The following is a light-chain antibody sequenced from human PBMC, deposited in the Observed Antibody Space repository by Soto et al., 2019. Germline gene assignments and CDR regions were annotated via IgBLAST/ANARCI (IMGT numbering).Light chain of an antibody. CDR2: AAS. Sequence: EIVLTQSPATLSLSPGDRATLSCRTSQTISGFIAWYQHRPGQAPRLLIYAASSRATGIPARFSGSGSGTDFTLTISSLEPEDSAVYYCQQRANWPPTWTFGQGPKVDI. J-gene: IGKJ1*01. CDR1: QTISGF. V-gene: IGKV3-11*01. CDR3: QQRANWPPTWT.